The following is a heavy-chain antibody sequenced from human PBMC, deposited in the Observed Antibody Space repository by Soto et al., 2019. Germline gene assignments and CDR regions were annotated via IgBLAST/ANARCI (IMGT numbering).Heavy chain of an antibody. CDR3: ARAVLPATAPFDY. Sequence: SETLSLTCTVSGGSISSYYWSWIRQPPGKGLEWIGYIYYSGSTNYNPSLKSRVTISVDTSKNQFSLKLSSVTSADTAVYYCARAVLPATAPFDYWGQGTLVTVSS. J-gene: IGHJ4*02. CDR1: GGSISSYY. D-gene: IGHD2-2*01. V-gene: IGHV4-59*08. CDR2: IYYSGST.